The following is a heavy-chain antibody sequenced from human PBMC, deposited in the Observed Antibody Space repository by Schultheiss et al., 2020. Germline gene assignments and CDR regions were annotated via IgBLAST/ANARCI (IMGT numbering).Heavy chain of an antibody. Sequence: RGSLRLSCAASGFTFSSYEMNWVRQAPGKGLEWVSYISSSGSTIYYADSVKGRFTISRDNAKNSLYLQMNSLRAEDTAVYYCARGALGYCSGGSCYNNWFDPWGQGSLVTVSS. CDR3: ARGALGYCSGGSCYNNWFDP. D-gene: IGHD2-15*01. V-gene: IGHV3-48*03. J-gene: IGHJ5*02. CDR2: ISSSGSTI. CDR1: GFTFSSYE.